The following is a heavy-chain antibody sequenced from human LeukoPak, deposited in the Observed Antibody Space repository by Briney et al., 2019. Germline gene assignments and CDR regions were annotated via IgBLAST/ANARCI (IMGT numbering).Heavy chain of an antibody. V-gene: IGHV1-18*01. CDR3: ARRITNDY. D-gene: IGHD3-10*01. J-gene: IGHJ4*02. CDR1: GYTFTSYG. Sequence: ASVKVSCKASGYTFTSYGISWVRQAPGQGLEWMGWISAYNGNTNYAQKFQGRVTMTRNTSISTAYMELSSLRSEDTAVYYCARRITNDYWGQGTLVTVSS. CDR2: ISAYNGNT.